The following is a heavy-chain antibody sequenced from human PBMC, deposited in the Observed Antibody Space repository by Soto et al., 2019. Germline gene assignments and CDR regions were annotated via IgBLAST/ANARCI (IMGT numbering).Heavy chain of an antibody. CDR3: VGEWFYCFED. CDR1: GFTLSDRH. D-gene: IGHD3-16*01. J-gene: IGHJ4*02. V-gene: IGHV3-72*01. CDR2: TRKRSDSFIT. Sequence: EVQLVESGGGLVQPGWSLRLSCAASGFTLSDRHINCVRQAPGKGLEWLGRTRKRSDSFITEYAASVKGRFTISRDGSKSLVFLQMNSLKTDDTAVYYCVGEWFYCFEDWGQGTLVTVSS.